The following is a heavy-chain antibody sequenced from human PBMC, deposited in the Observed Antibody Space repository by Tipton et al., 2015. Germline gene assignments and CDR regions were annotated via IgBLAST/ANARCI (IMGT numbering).Heavy chain of an antibody. CDR2: ISYSGGTT. D-gene: IGHD5-12*01. V-gene: IGHV3-23*01. CDR3: AKGGEYSGYDLFDY. Sequence: SLRLSCAASGFTFNNYAMSWVRQAPGKGLEWVSVISYSGGTTYYADSVKGRFTISRDNSKSTLYLQMNSLRADDTAVYYCAKGGEYSGYDLFDYWGQGTLVTVSS. J-gene: IGHJ4*02. CDR1: GFTFNNYA.